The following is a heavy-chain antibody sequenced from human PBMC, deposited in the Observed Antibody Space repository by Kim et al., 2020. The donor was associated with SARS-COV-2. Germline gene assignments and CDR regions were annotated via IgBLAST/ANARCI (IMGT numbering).Heavy chain of an antibody. CDR2: IYTSGST. CDR3: ARVTSTSPLDPNWFDP. V-gene: IGHV4-4*07. D-gene: IGHD2-2*01. J-gene: IGHJ5*02. Sequence: SETLSLTCTVSGGSISSYYWSWIRQPAGKGLEWIGRIYTSGSTNYNPSLKSRVTMSVDTSKNQFSLKLSSVTAADTAVYYCARVTSTSPLDPNWFDPWGQGTLVTVSS. CDR1: GGSISSYY.